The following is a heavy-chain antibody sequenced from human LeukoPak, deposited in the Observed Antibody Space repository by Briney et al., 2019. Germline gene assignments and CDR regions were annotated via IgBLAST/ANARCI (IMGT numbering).Heavy chain of an antibody. CDR1: GGSISSYY. D-gene: IGHD3-3*01. V-gene: IGHV4-59*01. CDR3: AREDFWSGLNV. CDR2: IYYSGST. Sequence: SETLSLTCTVSGGSISSYYWSWIRQPPGKGLEWIGYIYYSGSTNYNPSLKSRVTISVDTSKNQFSLKLSSVTAADTAVYYCAREDFWSGLNVWGKGTTVTVSS. J-gene: IGHJ6*04.